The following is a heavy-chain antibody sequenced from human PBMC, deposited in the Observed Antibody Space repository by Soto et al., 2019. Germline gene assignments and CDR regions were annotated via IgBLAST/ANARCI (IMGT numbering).Heavy chain of an antibody. CDR2: IYYSGST. V-gene: IGHV4-39*01. J-gene: IGHJ4*02. Sequence: SETLSLTCTVSGGSISSSSYYWGWIRQPPGKGLEWIGSIYYSGSTYYNPSLKSRVTISVDTSKNQFSLKLSSVTAADTAVYYCAGLGYCSSTSCPIYFDYWGQGTLVTVSS. CDR1: GGSISSSSYY. D-gene: IGHD2-2*01. CDR3: AGLGYCSSTSCPIYFDY.